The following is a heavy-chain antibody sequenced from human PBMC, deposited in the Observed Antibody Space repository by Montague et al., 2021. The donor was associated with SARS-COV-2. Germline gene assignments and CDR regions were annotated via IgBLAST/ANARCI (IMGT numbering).Heavy chain of an antibody. CDR2: VSTDVNAI. CDR1: GFSFSSFS. Sequence: SLRLSCAASGFSFSSFSMHWVRQAPGKGLESFAVVSTDVNAIYYSGSVRGRFTISRDNSKNTVSLQVNSLRVEDTAVYYCVRDPGMNGLDIWGQGTRVTVSS. D-gene: IGHD2-8*01. V-gene: IGHV3-30*03. J-gene: IGHJ3*02. CDR3: VRDPGMNGLDI.